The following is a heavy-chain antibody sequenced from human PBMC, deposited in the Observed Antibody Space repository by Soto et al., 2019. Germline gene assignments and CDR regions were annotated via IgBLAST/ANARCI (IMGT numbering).Heavy chain of an antibody. CDR2: IYYSGST. Sequence: SETLSLTCTVSGGSISSYYWSWIRQPPGKGLEWIGYIYYSGSTNYNPSLKSRVTISVDTSKNQFSLKLSSVTAADTAVYYCVGSSYDYVWGSYRYGLAYWGQGTLVTVSS. CDR1: GGSISSYY. V-gene: IGHV4-59*01. J-gene: IGHJ4*02. CDR3: VGSSYDYVWGSYRYGLAY. D-gene: IGHD3-16*02.